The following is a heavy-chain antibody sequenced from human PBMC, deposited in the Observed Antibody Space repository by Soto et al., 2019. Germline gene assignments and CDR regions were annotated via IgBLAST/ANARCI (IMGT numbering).Heavy chain of an antibody. D-gene: IGHD3-10*01. CDR3: ARAAYGSGSYYAPYYYYAMDV. CDR2: INHSGST. CDR1: GGSFSGYY. Sequence: SETLSLTCAVYGGSFSGYYWNWIRQPPGKGLEWIGEINHSGSTNYNQSLKSRVTMSVDTSKNQVSLKLSAVTAADTAVYFCARAAYGSGSYYAPYYYYAMDVWGQGTTVTVSS. J-gene: IGHJ6*02. V-gene: IGHV4-34*01.